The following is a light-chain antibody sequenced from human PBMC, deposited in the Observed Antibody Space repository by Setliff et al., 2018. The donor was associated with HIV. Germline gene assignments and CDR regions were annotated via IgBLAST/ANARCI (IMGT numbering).Light chain of an antibody. CDR2: DVS. V-gene: IGLV2-14*03. CDR3: SSYTSSNTI. Sequence: QSALTQPASVSGSLGQSITISCTRTSSDVGYYNFVSWYQQHPGKAPKLMIFDVSNRPSGVSNRFSGSKSGNTASLTISGLQAEDEADYYCSSYTSSNTIFETGTKGTVL. J-gene: IGLJ1*01. CDR1: SSDVGYYNF.